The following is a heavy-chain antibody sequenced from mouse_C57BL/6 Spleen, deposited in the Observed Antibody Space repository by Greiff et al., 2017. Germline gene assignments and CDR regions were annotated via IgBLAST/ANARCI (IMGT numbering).Heavy chain of an antibody. Sequence: EVKLMESGEGLVKPGGSLKLSCAASGFTFSSYAMSWVRQTPEKRLEWVAYISSGGDYIYYADTVKGRFTISRDNARNTLYLQMSSLKSEDTAMYYWTRDGYYGSSSYFDYWGQGTTLTVSS. CDR3: TRDGYYGSSSYFDY. D-gene: IGHD1-1*01. V-gene: IGHV5-9-1*02. CDR2: ISSGGDYI. CDR1: GFTFSSYA. J-gene: IGHJ2*01.